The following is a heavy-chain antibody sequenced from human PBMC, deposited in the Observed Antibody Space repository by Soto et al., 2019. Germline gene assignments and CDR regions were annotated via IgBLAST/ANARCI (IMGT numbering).Heavy chain of an antibody. V-gene: IGHV1-18*01. Sequence: ASVKVSCKASGYTFTSYGISWVRQAPGQGLEWMGWISAYNGNTNYAQKLQGRVTMTTDTSTSTAYMELRSLRSDDTAVYYCARDGVVVPAPMPYRGRSDGYYYGMDVWGQGTTVTVSS. CDR3: ARDGVVVPAPMPYRGRSDGYYYGMDV. CDR2: ISAYNGNT. J-gene: IGHJ6*02. D-gene: IGHD2-2*01. CDR1: GYTFTSYG.